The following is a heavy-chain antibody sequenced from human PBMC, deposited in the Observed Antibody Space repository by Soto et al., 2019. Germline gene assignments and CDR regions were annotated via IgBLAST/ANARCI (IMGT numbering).Heavy chain of an antibody. Sequence: GESLKLSCKGSGYSFTGYWIGWVRQMPGKGLEWMGIIYPGDSDTRYSPSFQGQVTISADRSINTAYLQWSSLKASDTAMYYCASSSRLYNFAYWGQGTLVAVSS. CDR2: IYPGDSDT. CDR3: ASSSRLYNFAY. V-gene: IGHV5-51*01. CDR1: GYSFTGYW. J-gene: IGHJ4*02. D-gene: IGHD6-6*01.